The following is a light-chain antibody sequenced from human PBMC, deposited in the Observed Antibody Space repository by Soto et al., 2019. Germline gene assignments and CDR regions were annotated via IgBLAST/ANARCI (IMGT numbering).Light chain of an antibody. Sequence: EIVLTQSPGTLSLSPVERATLSCRASQSVSSYLAWYQQKPGQAPRLPIYAASNRATGIPARFSGSGSGTDFTLTISSLEPEDFAVYYCQQRSNWLTFGGGTKVDI. V-gene: IGKV3-11*01. CDR1: QSVSSY. CDR2: AAS. CDR3: QQRSNWLT. J-gene: IGKJ4*01.